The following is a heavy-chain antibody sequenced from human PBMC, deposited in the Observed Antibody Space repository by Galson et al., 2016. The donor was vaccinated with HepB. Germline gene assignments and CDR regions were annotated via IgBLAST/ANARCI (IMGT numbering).Heavy chain of an antibody. CDR3: ARAPDGLPAADYYFDF. V-gene: IGHV4-34*01. Sequence: SETLSLTCAVYSGSFSGYFWTWIRQTPGKGLEWIGEINHSGRTNQNPSLKSRVTISVDTSKNQFSLKLTSVPAADTALYYCARAPDGLPAADYYFDFWGQGSLVTVSS. CDR1: SGSFSGYF. J-gene: IGHJ4*02. CDR2: INHSGRT. D-gene: IGHD6-13*01.